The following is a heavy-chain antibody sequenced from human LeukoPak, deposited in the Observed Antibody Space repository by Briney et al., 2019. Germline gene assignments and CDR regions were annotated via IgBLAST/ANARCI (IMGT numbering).Heavy chain of an antibody. CDR1: GGSISSGSYY. CDR3: ARTDIVLMVYAIVHFDL. CDR2: IYYSGST. Sequence: SETLSLTCTVSGGSISSGSYYWGWIRQPPGKGLEWIASIYYSGSTYYNPSLKSRVTISVGTSKNQFSLKLNSVTAADTAVYYCARTDIVLMVYAIVHFDLWGRGTLVTVSS. V-gene: IGHV4-39*01. J-gene: IGHJ2*01. D-gene: IGHD2-8*01.